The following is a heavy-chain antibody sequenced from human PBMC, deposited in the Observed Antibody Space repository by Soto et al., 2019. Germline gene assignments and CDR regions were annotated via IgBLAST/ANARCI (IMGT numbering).Heavy chain of an antibody. CDR1: GFTFSNYA. J-gene: IGHJ4*02. CDR2: ISGGGGSS. D-gene: IGHD2-21*01. V-gene: IGHV3-23*01. CDR3: AHSCGVDCRSGFFY. Sequence: EVQLLESGGGLVQPGGSLRLSCAASGFTFSNYAMSWVRQAPGKGLEWVSGISGGGGSSYYADSVKGRFTISRDNSKNTLYPQMNSLRTPETGVCYCAHSCGVDCRSGFFYWGQGTLVIVSS.